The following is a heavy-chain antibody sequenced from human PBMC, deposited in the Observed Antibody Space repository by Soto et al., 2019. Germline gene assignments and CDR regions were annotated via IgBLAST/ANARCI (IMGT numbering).Heavy chain of an antibody. CDR2: ISYDGSKI. CDR3: AKDRWFGELWLFDY. Sequence: QVQLVESGGGVVQPGRSLRLSCAASGFTFSNYGMHWVRQAPGKGLEWVAAISYDGSKIYYADSVKGRFTISRDTSKNPLYVQMNSLRAEDTAVYYCAKDRWFGELWLFDYWGQGTLVTVSS. CDR1: GFTFSNYG. J-gene: IGHJ4*02. D-gene: IGHD3-10*01. V-gene: IGHV3-30*18.